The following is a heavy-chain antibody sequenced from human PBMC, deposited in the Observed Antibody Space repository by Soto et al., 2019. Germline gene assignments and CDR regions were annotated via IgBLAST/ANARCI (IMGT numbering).Heavy chain of an antibody. J-gene: IGHJ4*02. CDR2: IKQDGSEK. V-gene: IGHV3-7*01. D-gene: IGHD2-15*01. Sequence: PGGSLRLSCAASGLTFSSYWMSWVRQAPGKGLEWVANIKQDGSEKYYVDSVKGRFTISRDNAKNSLYLQMNSLRAEDTAVYYCARERYSGSSYFDYWGQGTRVTV. CDR3: ARERYSGSSYFDY. CDR1: GLTFSSYW.